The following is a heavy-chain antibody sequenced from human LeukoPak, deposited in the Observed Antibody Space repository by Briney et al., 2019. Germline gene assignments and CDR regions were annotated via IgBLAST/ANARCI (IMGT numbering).Heavy chain of an antibody. CDR3: ARDGTYYYDSSGYPDY. CDR1: GFTFSSYW. J-gene: IGHJ4*02. Sequence: GGPLRLSCAASGFTFSSYWMHWVRQAPGKGLVWVSRINSDGSSTSYAVSVKGRFTISRDNAKNTLYLQMNSLRAEDTAVYYCARDGTYYYDSSGYPDYWGQGTLVTVSS. V-gene: IGHV3-74*01. CDR2: INSDGSST. D-gene: IGHD3-22*01.